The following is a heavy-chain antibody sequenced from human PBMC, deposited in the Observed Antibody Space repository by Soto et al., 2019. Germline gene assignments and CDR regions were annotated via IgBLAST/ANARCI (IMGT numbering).Heavy chain of an antibody. CDR1: GGSISSYY. D-gene: IGHD6-13*01. V-gene: IGHV4-59*01. CDR2: IYYSGST. Sequence: SETLSLTCTVSGGSISSYYWSWIRQPPGKGLEWIGYIYYSGSTNYNPSLKSRVTISVDTSKNQFSLKLSSVTAADTAVYYCAGRIAAAGTSSGWFDPWGQGTLVTV. CDR3: AGRIAAAGTSSGWFDP. J-gene: IGHJ5*02.